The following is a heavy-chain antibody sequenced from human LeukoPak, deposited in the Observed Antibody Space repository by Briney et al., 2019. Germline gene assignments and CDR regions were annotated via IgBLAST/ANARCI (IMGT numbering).Heavy chain of an antibody. CDR3: ASRRSSSWYEDY. V-gene: IGHV1-69*05. CDR2: IIPIFGTA. D-gene: IGHD6-13*01. J-gene: IGHJ4*02. CDR1: GYTFTGYY. Sequence: SVKVSCKASGYTFTGYYMHWVRQAPGQGLEWMGGIIPIFGTANYAQKFQGRVTITTDESTSTAYMELSSLRSEDTAVYYCASRRSSSWYEDYWGQGTLVTVSS.